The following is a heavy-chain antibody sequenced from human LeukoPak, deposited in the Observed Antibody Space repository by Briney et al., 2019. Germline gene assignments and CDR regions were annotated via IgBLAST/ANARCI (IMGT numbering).Heavy chain of an antibody. V-gene: IGHV4-4*07. Sequence: PSETLSLTCTVSNDSITSYYWSWIRQPAGKGLEWIGRIYTSGSTNYNPSLKSRVTISVDTSKSQFSLKLTSVTAADTAVYYCARDLVGAPDYWGQGTLVTVSS. CDR1: NDSITSYY. CDR3: ARDLVGAPDY. CDR2: IYTSGST. D-gene: IGHD1-26*01. J-gene: IGHJ4*02.